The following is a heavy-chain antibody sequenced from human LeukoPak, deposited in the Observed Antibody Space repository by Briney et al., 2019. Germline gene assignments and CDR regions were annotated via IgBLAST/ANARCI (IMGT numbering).Heavy chain of an antibody. J-gene: IGHJ4*02. V-gene: IGHV3-66*01. CDR2: IYSGGST. CDR1: GFTVSSNY. Sequence: GGSLRLSCAASGFTVSSNYMSWVRQAPGKGLDWVSVIYSGGSTYYADSVKGRFTISRDNSKNTLNLQMNSLRAEDTAVYYCARGHDYDSSVAYWGQGTLVTVSS. D-gene: IGHD3-22*01. CDR3: ARGHDYDSSVAY.